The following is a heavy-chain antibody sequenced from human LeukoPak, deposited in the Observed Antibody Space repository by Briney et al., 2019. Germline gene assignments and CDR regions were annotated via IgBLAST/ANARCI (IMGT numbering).Heavy chain of an antibody. CDR2: ISGSGGST. CDR1: GFTFSSYA. V-gene: IGHV3-23*01. CDR3: ARDSILWSSRDLDY. J-gene: IGHJ4*02. Sequence: PGGSLRLSCAASGFTFSSYAMSWVRQAPGKGLEWVSAISGSGGSTYYADSVKGRFTISRDNAKNSLYLQMNSLRAEDTAVYYCARDSILWSSRDLDYWGQGTLVTVSS. D-gene: IGHD3-10*01.